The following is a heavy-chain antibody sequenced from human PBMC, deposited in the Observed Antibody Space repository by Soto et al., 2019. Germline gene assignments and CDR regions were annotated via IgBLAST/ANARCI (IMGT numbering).Heavy chain of an antibody. J-gene: IGHJ3*02. CDR1: GFTFSSYW. D-gene: IGHD1-26*01. V-gene: IGHV3-7*01. CDR2: IKQDGSEK. Sequence: GGSLRLSCAASGFTFSSYWMSWVRQAPGKGLEWVANIKQDGSEKYYVDSVKGRFTISRDNAKNSLYLQMNSLRAEDTAVYYCTRGTSFRFSKGAFDIWGQGTMVTVSS. CDR3: TRGTSFRFSKGAFDI.